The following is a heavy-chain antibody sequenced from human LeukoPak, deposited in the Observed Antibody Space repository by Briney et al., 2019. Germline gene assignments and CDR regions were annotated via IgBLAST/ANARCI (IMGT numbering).Heavy chain of an antibody. CDR3: ARQAVLGATRWFDP. D-gene: IGHD1-26*01. CDR1: GGSFSGYY. CDR2: IYYSRST. V-gene: IGHV4-34*01. J-gene: IGHJ5*02. Sequence: PSETLSLTCAVYGGSFSGYYWGWIRQPPGKGLQWIGGIYYSRSTYYNPSLKSRVTISVDTSKNQFSLKVTSVTAADTAAYYCARQAVLGATRWFDPWGQGTLVTVSS.